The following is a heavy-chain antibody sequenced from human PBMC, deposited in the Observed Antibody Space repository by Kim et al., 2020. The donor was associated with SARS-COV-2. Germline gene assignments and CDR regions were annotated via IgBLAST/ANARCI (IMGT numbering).Heavy chain of an antibody. CDR2: IYYSGST. V-gene: IGHV4-30-4*01. CDR3: ASLSRGYSYAANWFDP. Sequence: SETLSLTCTVSGGSISSGDYYWSWIRQPPGKGLEWIGYIYYSGSTYYNPSLKSRVTISVDTSKNQFSLKLSSVTAADTAVYYCASLSRGYSYAANWFDPWGQGTLVTVSS. D-gene: IGHD5-18*01. CDR1: GGSISSGDYY. J-gene: IGHJ5*02.